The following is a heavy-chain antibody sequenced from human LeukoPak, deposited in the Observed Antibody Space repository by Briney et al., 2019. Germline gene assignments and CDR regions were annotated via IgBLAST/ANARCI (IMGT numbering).Heavy chain of an antibody. CDR2: INPSGGST. V-gene: IGHV1-46*01. Sequence: ASVKVSCKASGYTFTSYYMHWVRQAPGQGLEWMGIINPSGGSTSYAQKFQGRVTMTRDTSTSTVYMELSSLRSEDTAVYYCASTATFQASVCYYGMDVWGQGTTVTVSS. D-gene: IGHD5-18*01. CDR3: ASTATFQASVCYYGMDV. CDR1: GYTFTSYY. J-gene: IGHJ6*02.